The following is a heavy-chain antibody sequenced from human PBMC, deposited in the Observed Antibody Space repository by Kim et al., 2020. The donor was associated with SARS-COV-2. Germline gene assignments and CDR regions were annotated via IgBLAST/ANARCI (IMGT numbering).Heavy chain of an antibody. CDR1: GFTFSSYA. CDR2: ISYDGSNK. D-gene: IGHD3-22*01. J-gene: IGHJ4*01. CDR3: ARDEYYYDSSGYYGLDY. Sequence: GGSLRLSCAASGFTFSSYAMHWVRQAPGKGLEWVAVISYDGSNKYYADSVKGRFTISRDNSKNTLYLQMNSLRAEDTAVYYCARDEYYYDSSGYYGLDY. V-gene: IGHV3-30*04.